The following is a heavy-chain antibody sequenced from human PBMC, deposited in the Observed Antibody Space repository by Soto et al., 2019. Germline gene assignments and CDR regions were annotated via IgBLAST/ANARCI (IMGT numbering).Heavy chain of an antibody. CDR1: GITFSNAW. Sequence: GGSLRLSCAASGITFSNAWMTWVRQAPGKGLEWVGRIKSITDGGTTDYAAPVKGRFTISRDDSKDTLYLQMNNLRTEDTAVYHCTTDSADIVVVPATFGMDVWGHGTTVTVSS. CDR3: TTDSADIVVVPATFGMDV. J-gene: IGHJ6*02. CDR2: IKSITDGGTT. V-gene: IGHV3-15*01. D-gene: IGHD2-2*01.